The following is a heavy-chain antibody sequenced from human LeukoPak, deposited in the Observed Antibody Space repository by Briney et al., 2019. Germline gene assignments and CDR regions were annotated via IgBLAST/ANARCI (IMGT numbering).Heavy chain of an antibody. CDR1: GGSISGYY. J-gene: IGHJ4*02. Sequence: SETLSLTCTVSGGSISGYYWSWIRQPPGKGLEWIGYIYYSGSTNYNPSLKSRVTISVDTSKNQFSLKLSSVTAADTAVYYCARENAVPNYFDYWGQGTLVTVSS. CDR2: IYYSGST. D-gene: IGHD4-17*01. CDR3: ARENAVPNYFDY. V-gene: IGHV4-59*01.